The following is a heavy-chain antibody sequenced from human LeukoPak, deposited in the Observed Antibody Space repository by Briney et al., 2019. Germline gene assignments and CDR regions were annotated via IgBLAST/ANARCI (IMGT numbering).Heavy chain of an antibody. V-gene: IGHV3-53*01. CDR2: IYSGGST. J-gene: IGHJ6*03. CDR3: AKDDHYYYMDV. CDR1: GFTVSSNY. Sequence: GGSLRLSCAASGFTVSSNYMSWVRQAPGKGLEWVSVIYSGGSTYYADSVKGRFTISRDNSKNTLYLQMNSLRAEDTAVYYCAKDDHYYYMDVWGKGTTVTVSS.